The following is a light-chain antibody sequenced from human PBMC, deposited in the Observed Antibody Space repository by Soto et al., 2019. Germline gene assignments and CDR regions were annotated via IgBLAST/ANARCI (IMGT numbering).Light chain of an antibody. CDR3: NSFRVSHLYV. CDR1: STDVGGYNA. Sequence: QSVLSQPASVSGSPGQTITISCTGTSTDVGGYNAVSWYQHHPGKAPKLIIYGVTHRPSGVSDRFSASKSGNTASLTISGLQAEDEADYYCNSFRVSHLYVFXTGTKVTVL. CDR2: GVT. V-gene: IGLV2-14*01. J-gene: IGLJ1*01.